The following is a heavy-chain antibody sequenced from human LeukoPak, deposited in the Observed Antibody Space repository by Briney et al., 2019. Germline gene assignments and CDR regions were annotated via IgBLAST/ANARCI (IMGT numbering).Heavy chain of an antibody. CDR1: GFRFNNYE. D-gene: IGHD3-22*01. J-gene: IGHJ6*03. Sequence: GGSLRLSCVASGFRFNNYEMNWVRQAPGKGLEWVAYISQSGSTRRFTDSVKGRFTISRDNAKNSLYLQMNSLRAEDTAVYYCARCDYDSSGYYYYMDVWGKGTTVTISS. CDR3: ARCDYDSSGYYYYMDV. V-gene: IGHV3-48*03. CDR2: ISQSGSTR.